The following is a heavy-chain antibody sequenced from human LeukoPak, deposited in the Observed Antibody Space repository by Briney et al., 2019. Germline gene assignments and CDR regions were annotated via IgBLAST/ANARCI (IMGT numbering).Heavy chain of an antibody. Sequence: PGGSLRLSCAASGFTFSSYAMSWVRQAPGKGLEWVSAISGSGGSTYYADSVKGRFTISRDNSKNTLYLQMNSPRAEDTAVYYCAKDASVGGSWPYYYYYYMDVWGKGTTVTVSS. CDR2: ISGSGGST. D-gene: IGHD6-13*01. J-gene: IGHJ6*03. V-gene: IGHV3-23*01. CDR1: GFTFSSYA. CDR3: AKDASVGGSWPYYYYYYMDV.